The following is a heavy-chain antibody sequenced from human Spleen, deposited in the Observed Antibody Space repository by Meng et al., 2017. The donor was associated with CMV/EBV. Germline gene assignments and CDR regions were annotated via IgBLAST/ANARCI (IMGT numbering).Heavy chain of an antibody. Sequence: SCKASGYSFIAYYMHWVRQAPGQGLEWMGIINPNGGSTGYAQKFRGRFTMTRDTSTSTFYMELSSLRSDDTAVYYCARDKEEVGVFDYWGQGSLVTVSS. D-gene: IGHD3-16*01. CDR1: GYSFIAYY. CDR3: ARDKEEVGVFDY. CDR2: INPNGGST. J-gene: IGHJ4*02. V-gene: IGHV1-46*01.